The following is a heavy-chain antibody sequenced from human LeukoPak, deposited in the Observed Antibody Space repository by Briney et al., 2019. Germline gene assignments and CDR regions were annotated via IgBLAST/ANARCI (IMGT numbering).Heavy chain of an antibody. CDR1: GFTFSSYG. D-gene: IGHD3-22*01. CDR2: IWYDGSNK. V-gene: IGHV3-33*01. CDR3: ARNYYDSSGYYYHDY. Sequence: GRSLRLSCAASGFTFSSYGMHWVRQAPGKGLEWVAVIWYDGSNKYYADSVKGRFTISRDNSKNTLYLQINSLRAEDTAVYYCARNYYDSSGYYYHDYWGQGTLVTVSS. J-gene: IGHJ4*02.